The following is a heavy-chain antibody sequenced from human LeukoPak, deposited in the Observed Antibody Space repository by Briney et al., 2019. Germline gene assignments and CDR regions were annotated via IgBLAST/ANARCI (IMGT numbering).Heavy chain of an antibody. CDR2: MNPNSGNT. D-gene: IGHD2-15*01. V-gene: IGHV1-8*01. J-gene: IGHJ5*02. CDR1: GYTFTGYD. CDR3: ARGGGYCSGGSCYTFDP. Sequence: ASVKVSCKASGYTFTGYDINWVRQATGQGLEWMGWMNPNSGNTGYAQKFQGRVTMTRNTSISTAYMELSSLRSEDTAVYYRARGGGYCSGGSCYTFDPWGQGTLVTVSS.